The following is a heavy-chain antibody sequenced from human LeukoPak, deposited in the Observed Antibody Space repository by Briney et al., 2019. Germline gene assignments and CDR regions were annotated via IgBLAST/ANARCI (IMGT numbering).Heavy chain of an antibody. CDR1: GSSFTSYW. V-gene: IGHV5-51*01. D-gene: IGHD3-16*01. CDR2: IYPGDSDT. CDR3: ARHVVMATGRYLDY. Sequence: GESLQISCQGSGSSFTSYWIGWVRPMPGKGLEWMGIIYPGDSDTRYSPSFQGQVTISADKSINTAYLQWSSLKASDTALYYCARHVVMATGRYLDYWGQGTLVTVSS. J-gene: IGHJ4*02.